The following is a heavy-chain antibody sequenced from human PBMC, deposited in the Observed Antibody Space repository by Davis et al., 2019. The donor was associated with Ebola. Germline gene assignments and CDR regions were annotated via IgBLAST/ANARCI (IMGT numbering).Heavy chain of an antibody. CDR2: IIPILGIA. J-gene: IGHJ4*02. CDR3: ASLGTKVTRTFDY. CDR1: GCTFSSYT. Sequence: SVTVSCKASGCTFSSYTISWVRQAPGQGLEWMGRIIPILGIANYAQKFQGRVTITADKSTSTAYMELSSLGSEDTAVYYCASLGTKVTRTFDYWGQGTLVTVSS. V-gene: IGHV1-69*02. D-gene: IGHD4-17*01.